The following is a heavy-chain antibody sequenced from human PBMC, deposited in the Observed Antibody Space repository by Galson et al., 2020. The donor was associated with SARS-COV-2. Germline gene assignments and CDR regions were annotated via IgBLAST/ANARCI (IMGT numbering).Heavy chain of an antibody. CDR2: TSFDGSVK. Sequence: GESLKISCAASGLTFSGNVMHWVRQGPGKGLEWVAVTSFDGSVKNYADSVKGRFTISRDNSKNTLYLQMNSLRADDTAVYYCSRGGSSGDDAFDIWGQGTMVTVSS. CDR1: GLTFSGNV. V-gene: IGHV3-30*03. CDR3: SRGGSSGDDAFDI. J-gene: IGHJ3*02. D-gene: IGHD6-19*01.